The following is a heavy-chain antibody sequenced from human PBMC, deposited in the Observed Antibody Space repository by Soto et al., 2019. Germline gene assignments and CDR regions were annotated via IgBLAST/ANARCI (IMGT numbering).Heavy chain of an antibody. CDR2: INKDGREK. Sequence: LRLSGAASGFTFSTYWMDLVRQTPGKALEWVANINKDGREKNYVDSVNGRFTIYRDNAKNSLYLQMTSLTAEASAMYYCSRCLNTWGQGTLVTVSS. V-gene: IGHV3-7*01. J-gene: IGHJ5*02. CDR3: SRCLNT. CDR1: GFTFSTYW.